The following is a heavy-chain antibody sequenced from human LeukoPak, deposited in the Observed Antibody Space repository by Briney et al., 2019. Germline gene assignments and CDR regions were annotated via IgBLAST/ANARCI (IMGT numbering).Heavy chain of an antibody. CDR2: TYYRSKWYN. CDR3: ARNWPWFDP. V-gene: IGHV6-1*01. J-gene: IGHJ5*02. Sequence: SQTLSLTCAISGDSVSSNSADWDWIRQSPSRGLEWLGRTYYRSKWYNDYAVSVKSRITINTDTSKNQFSLQLNSVTPEDTAVHYCARNWPWFDPWGQGTLVTVSS. CDR1: GDSVSSNSAD.